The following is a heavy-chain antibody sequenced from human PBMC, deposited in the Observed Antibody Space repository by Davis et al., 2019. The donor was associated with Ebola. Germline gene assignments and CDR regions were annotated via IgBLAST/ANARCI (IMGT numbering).Heavy chain of an antibody. J-gene: IGHJ4*02. CDR1: GASINDDS. CDR2: VSKSWGT. D-gene: IGHD3-22*01. CDR3: ARDRHDTSGYGF. V-gene: IGHV4-4*08. Sequence: SETLSLTCNVSGASINDDSWSWIRQPPGKGLEWLGYVSKSWGTKYNPSLKSRLSISSDTSKNQFFLKLSSVTAADTAIYYCARDRHDTSGYGFWGQGTLVTVSS.